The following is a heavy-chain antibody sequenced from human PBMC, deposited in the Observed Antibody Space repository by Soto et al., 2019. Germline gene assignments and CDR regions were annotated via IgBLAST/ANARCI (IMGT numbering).Heavy chain of an antibody. CDR1: GFTFSTYS. J-gene: IGHJ4*02. Sequence: ESGGGLVKPGGSLRLSCAASGFTFSTYSMNWVRQAPGKGLEWVSSISSSSSYIYYADSLKGRFTISRDNAKNSLYLQMNSLRAEDTAVYYCARGLFYYDSSAYLGYWGQGTLVTVSS. V-gene: IGHV3-21*01. CDR3: ARGLFYYDSSAYLGY. CDR2: ISSSSSYI. D-gene: IGHD3-22*01.